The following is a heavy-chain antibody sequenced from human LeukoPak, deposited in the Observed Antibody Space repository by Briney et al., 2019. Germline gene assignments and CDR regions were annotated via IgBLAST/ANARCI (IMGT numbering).Heavy chain of an antibody. D-gene: IGHD5-18*01. CDR2: MNPNSGNT. CDR3: ATGYTYDYSLY. Sequence: GASVKVSCKASGYTFTSYDINWVRQATGQGLEWMGWMNPNSGNTGYAQKFQGRVTMTEDTPTDTAYMDLSSLRSEDTAVYYCATGYTYDYSLYWGQGTLVTVSS. J-gene: IGHJ4*02. V-gene: IGHV1-8*01. CDR1: GYTFTSYD.